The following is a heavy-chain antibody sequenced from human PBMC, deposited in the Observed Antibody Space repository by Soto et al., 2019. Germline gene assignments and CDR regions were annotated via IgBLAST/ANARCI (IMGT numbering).Heavy chain of an antibody. CDR1: GGSISSSNW. CDR3: ASFCICSSCRQNYYYYYGMDV. V-gene: IGHV4-4*02. J-gene: IGHJ6*02. Sequence: SETLSLTCAVSGGSISSSNWWSWVRQPPGKGLEWIGEIYHSGSTNYNPSLKSRVTISVDKSKNQFSLKLSSVTAADTAVYYCASFCICSSCRQNYYYYYGMDVWGQGTTVTVSS. D-gene: IGHD2-2*01. CDR2: IYHSGST.